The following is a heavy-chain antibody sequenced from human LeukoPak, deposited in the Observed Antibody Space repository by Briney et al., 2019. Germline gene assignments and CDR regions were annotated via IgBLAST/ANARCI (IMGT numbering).Heavy chain of an antibody. V-gene: IGHV4-39*07. CDR3: ARDLRSYSSSEYYYYGMDV. CDR2: IYYSGST. CDR1: GGSISSSYY. Sequence: SETLSLTCTVSGGSISSSYYWGWIRQPPGKGLEWIGSIYYSGSTYYNPSLKSRVTISVDTSKNQFSLKLSSVTAADTAVYYCARDLRSYSSSEYYYYGMDVWGQGTTVTVSS. D-gene: IGHD6-6*01. J-gene: IGHJ6*02.